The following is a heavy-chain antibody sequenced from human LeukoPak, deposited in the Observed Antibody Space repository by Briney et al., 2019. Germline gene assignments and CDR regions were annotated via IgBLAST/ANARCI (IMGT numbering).Heavy chain of an antibody. CDR2: ISYDGSNK. Sequence: PGRSLRLSCAASGLTFSSHATHWVRQAPGKGLEWVAVISYDGSNKYYADSVKGRFTISRDNSKNTLYLQMNSLRAEDTAVYYCASLSGYSYGSWEIFDYWGQGTLVTVSS. J-gene: IGHJ4*02. D-gene: IGHD5-18*01. V-gene: IGHV3-30-3*01. CDR3: ASLSGYSYGSWEIFDY. CDR1: GLTFSSHA.